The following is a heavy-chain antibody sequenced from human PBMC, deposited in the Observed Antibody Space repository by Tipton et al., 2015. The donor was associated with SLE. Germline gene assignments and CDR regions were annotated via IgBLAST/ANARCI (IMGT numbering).Heavy chain of an antibody. Sequence: TLSLTCTVSGDSVGTNYRSWIRQPAGKGPERIGRLYGSGSATHYNPSLEGRVTVSVDKSQTQVSLKLTSVTAADTAVYYCARIRPGHGDPFDFWGQGTLVTVS. D-gene: IGHD4-17*01. CDR2: LYGSGSAT. V-gene: IGHV4-4*07. CDR3: ARIRPGHGDPFDF. CDR1: GDSVGTNY. J-gene: IGHJ4*02.